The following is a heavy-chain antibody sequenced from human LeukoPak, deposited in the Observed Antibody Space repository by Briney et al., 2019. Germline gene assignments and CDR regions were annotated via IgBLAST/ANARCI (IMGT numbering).Heavy chain of an antibody. Sequence: GGSLRLSFAAPGFTFISYALSWVPQAPGKGLGWGSAISGGGGSTYYADSVKGRFTISRDNSKNTLYLQMNSLRAEDTAVYYCAKGMSYYDSSGYYYQDYWGQGTLVTVSS. V-gene: IGHV3-23*01. J-gene: IGHJ4*02. CDR3: AKGMSYYDSSGYYYQDY. D-gene: IGHD3-22*01. CDR1: GFTFISYA. CDR2: ISGGGGST.